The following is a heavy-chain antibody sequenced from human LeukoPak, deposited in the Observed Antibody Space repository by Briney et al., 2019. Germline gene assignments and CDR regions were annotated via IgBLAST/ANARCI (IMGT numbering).Heavy chain of an antibody. J-gene: IGHJ4*02. V-gene: IGHV1-69*13. CDR1: GGTFSSYA. D-gene: IGHD1-26*01. CDR2: IIPIFGTA. CDR3: ARVPVGATAGGGYFDY. Sequence: ASVKVSFKASGGTFSSYAISWVRQAPGQGLEWKGGIIPIFGTANYAQKFQGRVTITADESTSTAYMELSSLRSEDTAVYYCARVPVGATAGGGYFDYWGQGTLVTVSS.